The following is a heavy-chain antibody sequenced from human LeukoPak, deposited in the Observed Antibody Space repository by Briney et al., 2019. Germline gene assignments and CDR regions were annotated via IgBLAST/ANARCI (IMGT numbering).Heavy chain of an antibody. V-gene: IGHV3-23*01. CDR2: ISGSGGST. Sequence: GGSMRHSCAASGFTFSSYAMSWVRQAPGKGLEWVSAISGSGGSTYYADSVKGRFTISRDNSKNTLYLQMNSLRAEDTAVYYCAKKEAYYYGSGSDYFDYWGQGTLVTVSS. CDR3: AKKEAYYYGSGSDYFDY. D-gene: IGHD3-10*01. J-gene: IGHJ4*02. CDR1: GFTFSSYA.